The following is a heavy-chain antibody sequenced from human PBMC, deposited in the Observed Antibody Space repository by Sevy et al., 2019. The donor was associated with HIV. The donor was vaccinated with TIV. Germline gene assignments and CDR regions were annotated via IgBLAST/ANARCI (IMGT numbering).Heavy chain of an antibody. V-gene: IGHV3-23*01. J-gene: IGHJ4*02. CDR1: GFTFSSYA. D-gene: IGHD3-10*01. CDR2: ISGSGGST. CDR3: ANSRYYGSGSSFDY. Sequence: GGSLRLSCATSGFTFSSYAMSWVRQAPGKGLEWVSAISGSGGSTYYADSVKGRFTISRDNSKNTLYLQMNSLRAEDTAVYYCANSRYYGSGSSFDYWGQGTLVTVSS.